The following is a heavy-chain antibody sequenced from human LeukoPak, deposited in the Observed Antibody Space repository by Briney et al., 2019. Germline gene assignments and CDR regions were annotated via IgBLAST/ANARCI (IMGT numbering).Heavy chain of an antibody. V-gene: IGHV3-33*01. CDR3: ARKGGDYWYFDL. CDR2: IWYDGSNK. Sequence: GGSLRLSCAASGFTFSSYGMHWVRQAPGKGLEWVAVIWYDGSNKYYADSVKGRFTISRDNSKNTLYLQMNSLRAEDTAVYYCARKGGDYWYFDLWGRGTLVTVSS. D-gene: IGHD4-17*01. J-gene: IGHJ2*01. CDR1: GFTFSSYG.